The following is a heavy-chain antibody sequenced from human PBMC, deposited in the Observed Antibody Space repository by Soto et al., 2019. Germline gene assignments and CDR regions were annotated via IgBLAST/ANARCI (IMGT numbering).Heavy chain of an antibody. J-gene: IGHJ3*02. V-gene: IGHV2-26*01. D-gene: IGHD2-21*02. CDR2: ISSNDEK. CDR3: ARKVVTPSSAFDI. CDR1: GFSLTNARMG. Sequence: SGPTLVNPTETLTLTCTVSGFSLTNARMGVSWIRQPPGKALEWLAHISSNDEKSYSTSLISRLTISKDTSKSQVVLIMTNMDPADTATYHCARKVVTPSSAFDIWGQGTMVTVSS.